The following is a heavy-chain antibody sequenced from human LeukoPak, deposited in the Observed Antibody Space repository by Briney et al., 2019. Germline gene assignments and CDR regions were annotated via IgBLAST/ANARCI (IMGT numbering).Heavy chain of an antibody. CDR2: INPNSGGT. D-gene: IGHD3-16*01. CDR3: AKVSGIGSLGAVGGFDY. J-gene: IGHJ4*02. CDR1: GYTFTGYY. V-gene: IGHV1-2*02. Sequence: ASVKVSCKASGYTFTGYYMHWVRQAPGQGLEWMGWINPNSGGTNYAQKFQGRVTMTRDTSISTAYMELSRLRPDDTAVYYCAKVSGIGSLGAVGGFDYWGQGTLVTVSS.